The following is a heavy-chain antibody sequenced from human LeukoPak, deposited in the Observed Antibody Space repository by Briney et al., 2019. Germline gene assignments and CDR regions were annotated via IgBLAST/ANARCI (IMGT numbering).Heavy chain of an antibody. V-gene: IGHV1-18*01. Sequence: GASVKVPCKSSGYNFDNYGIGWVRQAPGQGLEWMGWISPYSGNTNYGQKLQGRVTMTTDTSTNTAYMELRRLSLDDTAIYYCARGEFPLDAFDIWGQGTMVTVSS. D-gene: IGHD3-10*01. J-gene: IGHJ3*02. CDR3: ARGEFPLDAFDI. CDR1: GYNFDNYG. CDR2: ISPYSGNT.